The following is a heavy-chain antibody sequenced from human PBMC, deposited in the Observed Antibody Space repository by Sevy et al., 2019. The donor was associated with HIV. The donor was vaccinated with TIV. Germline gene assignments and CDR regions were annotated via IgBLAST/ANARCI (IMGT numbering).Heavy chain of an antibody. CDR3: TRNGGAFDNGFDP. D-gene: IGHD2-8*01. CDR1: GFTFSSYD. J-gene: IGHJ5*02. CDR2: ISSSGSYI. V-gene: IGHV3-48*03. Sequence: GGSLRLSCTASGFTFSSYDMNWVRQAPGKGLEWVSKISSSGSYIYYADSVKGRFTISRDNAKNSLNLQMNSLRAEETVVYYCTRNGGAFDNGFDPWGQGTLVTVSS.